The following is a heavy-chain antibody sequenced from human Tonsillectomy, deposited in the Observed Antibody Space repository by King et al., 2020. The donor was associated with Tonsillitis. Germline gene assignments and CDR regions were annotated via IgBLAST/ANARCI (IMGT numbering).Heavy chain of an antibody. CDR3: ARDTPYNLRLVVAVILDAFDI. CDR1: GYTFINYG. Sequence: VQLVQSGAEVKEPGASVKVSCKVSGYTFINYGMSWVRQAPGQGLEWMGWISAHTGNTYYAQKLQDRITMTTDMSTSTVYMELRSLRSDDTAVYYCARDTPYNLRLVVAVILDAFDIWGQGTMVTVSS. D-gene: IGHD2-21*02. V-gene: IGHV1-18*01. CDR2: ISAHTGNT. J-gene: IGHJ3*02.